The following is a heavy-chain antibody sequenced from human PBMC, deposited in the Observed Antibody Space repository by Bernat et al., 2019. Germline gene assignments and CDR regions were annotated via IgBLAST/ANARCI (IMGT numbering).Heavy chain of an antibody. J-gene: IGHJ6*03. V-gene: IGHV3-33*01. CDR3: ARGGNTVTTRFYYYYYYMDI. CDR1: GFTFSSYG. CDR2: IWYDGSNK. Sequence: QVQLVESGGGVVQPGRSLRLSCAASGFTFSSYGMHWVRQAPGKGLEWVAVIWYDGSNKYYADSVKGRFTISRDNSKNTLYLQMNSLRVEDTAVYYCARGGNTVTTRFYYYYYYMDIWGKGTTVTVSS. D-gene: IGHD4-17*01.